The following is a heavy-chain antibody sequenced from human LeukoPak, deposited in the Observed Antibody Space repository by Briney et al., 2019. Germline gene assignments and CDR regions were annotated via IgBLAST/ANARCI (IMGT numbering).Heavy chain of an antibody. J-gene: IGHJ3*02. D-gene: IGHD6-13*01. CDR3: ARDAAGSSSWYGSDAFDI. Sequence: SVKVSCKASGGTFSSYAISWVRQAPGQGLEWMGGIIPIFGTANYAQKFQGRVTITADKSTSTAYMELSSLRSEDTAVYYCARDAAGSSSWYGSDAFDIWGQGTMVTVSS. CDR2: IIPIFGTA. V-gene: IGHV1-69*06. CDR1: GGTFSSYA.